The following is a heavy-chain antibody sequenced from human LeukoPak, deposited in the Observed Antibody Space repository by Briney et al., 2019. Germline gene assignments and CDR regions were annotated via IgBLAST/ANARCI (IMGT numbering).Heavy chain of an antibody. CDR2: IKQDGSEK. CDR3: ARDKIVGATNFDY. V-gene: IGHV3-7*03. D-gene: IGHD1-26*01. J-gene: IGHJ4*02. Sequence: GGSLRLSCEASGFSFSNYWMSWVRQVPGKGLEWVANIKQDGSEKYCVDSVKGRFTISRDNAKNSLYLQMNSLRAEDTAIYYCARDKIVGATNFDYWGQGTLVTVSS. CDR1: GFSFSNYW.